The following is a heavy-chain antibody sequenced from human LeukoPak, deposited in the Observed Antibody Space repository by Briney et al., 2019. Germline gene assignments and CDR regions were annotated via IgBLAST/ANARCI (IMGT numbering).Heavy chain of an antibody. D-gene: IGHD3-10*01. Sequence: SETLSLTCTVSGGSISSGGYYWSWIRQHPGKGLEWIGYIYYSGSTYYNPALKSRVTISVDTSKNQFSLKLSSVTAADTAVYYCASVRITMVQGVIMAYYFDYWGQGTLVTVSS. CDR2: IYYSGST. J-gene: IGHJ4*02. CDR1: GGSISSGGYY. CDR3: ASVRITMVQGVIMAYYFDY. V-gene: IGHV4-31*03.